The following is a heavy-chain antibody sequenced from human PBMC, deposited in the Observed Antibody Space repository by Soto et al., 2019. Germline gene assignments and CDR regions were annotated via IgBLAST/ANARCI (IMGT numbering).Heavy chain of an antibody. CDR3: AKDAVEDYDILTGYYNPDWFDP. J-gene: IGHJ5*02. CDR1: GFTFSSYG. Sequence: GGSLRLSCAASGFTFSSYGMHWVRQAPGKGLEWVAVISYDGSNKYYADSVKGRFTISRDNSKNTLYLQMNSLRAEDTAVYYCAKDAVEDYDILTGYYNPDWFDPWGQGTLVTVSS. CDR2: ISYDGSNK. V-gene: IGHV3-30*18. D-gene: IGHD3-9*01.